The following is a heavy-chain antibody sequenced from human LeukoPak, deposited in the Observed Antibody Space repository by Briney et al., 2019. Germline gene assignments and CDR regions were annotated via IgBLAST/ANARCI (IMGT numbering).Heavy chain of an antibody. CDR2: ISGSAGTT. Sequence: GGSLRLSCAVSGFTFSNYAMSWVRQAPGKGLEWVSTISGSAGTTFNADSVKGRFIISRDNSKNTLYLQMNSLRAEDTAVYYCAKDWTGTKPFDLWGRGTLVTVSS. V-gene: IGHV3-23*01. CDR1: GFTFSNYA. D-gene: IGHD3/OR15-3a*01. J-gene: IGHJ2*01. CDR3: AKDWTGTKPFDL.